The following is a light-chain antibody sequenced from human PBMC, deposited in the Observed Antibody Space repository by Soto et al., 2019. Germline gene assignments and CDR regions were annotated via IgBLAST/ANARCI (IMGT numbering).Light chain of an antibody. CDR1: STDVGGYND. J-gene: IGLJ2*01. Sequence: QSALTQPASASGSPGQSVTISCTGTSTDVGGYNDVCWYQPHPGKAPKLMIYDVSNRPSGVSKRFAGSKSGNTACLTIWGHQAEDDADYYCRSYTSSSTVVFGGGTKVTVL. CDR3: RSYTSSSTVV. CDR2: DVS. V-gene: IGLV2-14*03.